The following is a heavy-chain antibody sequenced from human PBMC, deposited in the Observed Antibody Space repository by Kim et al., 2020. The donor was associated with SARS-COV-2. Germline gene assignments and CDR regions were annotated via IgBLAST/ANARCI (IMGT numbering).Heavy chain of an antibody. Sequence: SGGGSYYADSVKGRFSISRDNSKSTLYLQMNSLRVEDTAVYYCAKGSDFRGQGTLVTVSS. CDR2: SGGGS. J-gene: IGHJ4*02. CDR3: AKGSDF. V-gene: IGHV3-23*01. D-gene: IGHD2-21*02.